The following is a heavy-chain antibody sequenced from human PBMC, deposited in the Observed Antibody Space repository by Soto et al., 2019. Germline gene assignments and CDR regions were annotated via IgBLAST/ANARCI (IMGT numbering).Heavy chain of an antibody. CDR1: GGSISSYY. V-gene: IGHV4-59*01. Sequence: TSETLSLTCTVSGGSISSYYWSWSRQPPGKGLEWIGYIYYSGGTNYTPSLKSRVTISVDTSKNQFSLKLSSVTAADTAVYYCARDRMGIAARPYYYYYGMDVWGQGTTVTVSS. CDR2: IYYSGGT. D-gene: IGHD6-6*01. CDR3: ARDRMGIAARPYYYYYGMDV. J-gene: IGHJ6*02.